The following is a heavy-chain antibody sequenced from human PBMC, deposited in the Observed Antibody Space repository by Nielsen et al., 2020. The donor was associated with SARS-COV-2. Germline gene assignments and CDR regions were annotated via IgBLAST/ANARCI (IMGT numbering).Heavy chain of an antibody. CDR1: GGTFSSYA. CDR3: ARERLVGAWPEAFDI. D-gene: IGHD1-26*01. V-gene: IGHV1-18*01. CDR2: ISAYNGNT. J-gene: IGHJ3*02. Sequence: ASVKVSCKASGGTFSSYAISWVRQAPGQGLEWMGWISAYNGNTNYAQKLQGRVTMTTDTSTSTAYMELRSLRSDDTAVYYCARERLVGAWPEAFDIWGQGTMVTVSS.